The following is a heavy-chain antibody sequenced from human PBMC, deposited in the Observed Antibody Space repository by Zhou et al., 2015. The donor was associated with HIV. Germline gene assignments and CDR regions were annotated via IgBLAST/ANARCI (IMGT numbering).Heavy chain of an antibody. Sequence: QVQLVQSGAEVKKPGSSVKVSCKASGGTFSSYAISWVRQAPGQGLEWMGGIIPIFGTANYAQKFQGRVTITADESTSTAYMELSSLRSEDTAVYYCATSVIVVVVAARYLDIWGPRDNGHRLF. CDR1: GGTFSSYA. J-gene: IGHJ3*02. CDR3: ATSVIVVVVAARYLDI. V-gene: IGHV1-69*01. D-gene: IGHD2-15*01. CDR2: IIPIFGTA.